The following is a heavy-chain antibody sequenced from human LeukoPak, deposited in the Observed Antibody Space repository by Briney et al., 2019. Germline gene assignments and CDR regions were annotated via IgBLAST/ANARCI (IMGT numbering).Heavy chain of an antibody. V-gene: IGHV4-59*01. J-gene: IGHJ4*02. CDR3: ARDVRFSL. Sequence: SETLSLTCAVYGGSFSGYYWSWIRQPPGKGLEWIGYIYNTVTTNYNPSLKSRVTISVDTSKSQFSLRLTSVTAADTAVYYCARDVRFSLWGQGTLVTVSS. CDR1: GGSFSGYY. CDR2: IYNTVTT.